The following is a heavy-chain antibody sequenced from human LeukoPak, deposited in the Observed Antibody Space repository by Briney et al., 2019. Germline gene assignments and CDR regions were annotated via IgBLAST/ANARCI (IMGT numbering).Heavy chain of an antibody. V-gene: IGHV3-53*01. CDR2: IYSGGST. J-gene: IGHJ3*02. CDR3: ARDGSPTMVDAFDI. Sequence: PGGSLRLSCAASGFTFSSYAMSWVRQAPGKGLEWVSVIYSGGSTYYADSVKGRFTISRDNSKNTLYLQMNSLRAEDTAVYYCARDGSPTMVDAFDIWGQGTMVTVSS. D-gene: IGHD4-23*01. CDR1: GFTFSSYA.